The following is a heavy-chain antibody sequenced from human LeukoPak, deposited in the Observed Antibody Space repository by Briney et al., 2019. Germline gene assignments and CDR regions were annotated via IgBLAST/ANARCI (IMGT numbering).Heavy chain of an antibody. V-gene: IGHV3-11*04. J-gene: IGHJ6*03. D-gene: IGHD2-21*02. Sequence: KPGGSLRLSCAASGFTFSDYYMSWIRQAPGKGLEWVSYISSSGSTIYYADSVKGRFTISRDNAKNSLYLQMNSLRAEDTAVYYCARDKAEYCGGDCYPYYYYYMDVWGKGTTVTVSS. CDR3: ARDKAEYCGGDCYPYYYYYMDV. CDR1: GFTFSDYY. CDR2: ISSSGSTI.